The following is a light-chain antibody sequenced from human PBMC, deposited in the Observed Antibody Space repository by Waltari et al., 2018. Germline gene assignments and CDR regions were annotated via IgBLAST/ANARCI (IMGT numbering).Light chain of an antibody. V-gene: IGKV1-27*01. CDR3: QKYNDVPQP. CDR2: AAS. J-gene: IGKJ4*01. Sequence: DIQMTQSPSSLSASVGDRVTITCRASQDINNHLAWYQRKPGKLPQLLIYAASTLHSGVPSRFSGSRSGTEFTLTISSLQPEDFATYYCQKYNDVPQPFGGGIKVEIK. CDR1: QDINNH.